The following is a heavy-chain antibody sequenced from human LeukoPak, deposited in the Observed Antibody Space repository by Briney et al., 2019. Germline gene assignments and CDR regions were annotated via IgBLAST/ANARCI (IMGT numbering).Heavy chain of an antibody. J-gene: IGHJ4*02. D-gene: IGHD3-10*01. Sequence: QPGGSLRLSCAASGFTFSSYGMHWVRQAPGKGLEWVAFIRYDGSDKYYADSVKGRFTISRDNSKNTVYLRMNSLRADDTALYYCAKAGSGSRYGLGSNLLLFDYWGQGTLVTVSS. CDR3: AKAGSGSRYGLGSNLLLFDY. CDR2: IRYDGSDK. V-gene: IGHV3-30*02. CDR1: GFTFSSYG.